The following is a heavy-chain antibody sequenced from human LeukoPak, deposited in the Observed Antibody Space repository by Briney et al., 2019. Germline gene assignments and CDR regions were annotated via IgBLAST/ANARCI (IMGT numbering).Heavy chain of an antibody. J-gene: IGHJ5*02. Sequence: PGGSLRLSCAASGFTFSSYAMSWVRQAPGKGLEGVSAISDSGGYTYYADSVKGRFTISRDHSKNPLYLQMNSLRAEDTAVYYCAIGYGSGRPGNWFDPWGQGTLVTVSS. D-gene: IGHD3-10*01. CDR1: GFTFSSYA. CDR2: ISDSGGYT. CDR3: AIGYGSGRPGNWFDP. V-gene: IGHV3-23*01.